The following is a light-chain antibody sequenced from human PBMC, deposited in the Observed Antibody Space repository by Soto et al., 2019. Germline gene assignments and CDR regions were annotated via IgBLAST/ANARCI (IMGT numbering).Light chain of an antibody. CDR2: EVS. CDR1: SSDACGYNY. J-gene: IGLJ2*01. CDR3: SSYTSRSTVV. Sequence: QSALTQPASVSGSPGQSITISCTGTSSDACGYNYVSWYQQHPGKAPKLMIYEVSNRPLGVSNRFSGSKSGNTASLTISGVQDEDEADYYCSSYTSRSTVVFGGGTKLTVL. V-gene: IGLV2-14*01.